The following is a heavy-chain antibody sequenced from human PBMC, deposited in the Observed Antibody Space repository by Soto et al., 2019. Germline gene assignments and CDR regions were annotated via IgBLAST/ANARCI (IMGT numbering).Heavy chain of an antibody. Sequence: QVQLVQSGAEVKKPGSSVKVSCKASGGTFSSYAITWVRQAPGQGLEWMGGIIPILGTANYAQKFQGRVTITADESTTTAYMELSSLRSEDTAVYYCARLGQPLTLESYFDYWGQGTLVTVSS. CDR2: IIPILGTA. CDR1: GGTFSSYA. CDR3: ARLGQPLTLESYFDY. V-gene: IGHV1-69*11. D-gene: IGHD2-2*01. J-gene: IGHJ4*02.